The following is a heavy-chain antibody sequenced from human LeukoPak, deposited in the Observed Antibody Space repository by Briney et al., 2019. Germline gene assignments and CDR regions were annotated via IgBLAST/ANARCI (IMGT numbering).Heavy chain of an antibody. V-gene: IGHV4-34*01. D-gene: IGHD3-22*01. CDR3: ARGSITMIAG. CDR1: GGSFSGYY. J-gene: IGHJ4*02. CDR2: INHSGST. Sequence: SETLSLTCAVYGGSFSGYYWSWIRQPPGKGLERIGEINHSGSTNYNPSLKSRVTISVDTSKNQFSLKLSSVTAADTAVYYCARGSITMIAGWGQGTLVTVSS.